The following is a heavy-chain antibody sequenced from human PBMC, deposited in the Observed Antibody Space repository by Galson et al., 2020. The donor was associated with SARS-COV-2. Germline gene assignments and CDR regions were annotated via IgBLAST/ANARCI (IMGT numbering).Heavy chain of an antibody. V-gene: IGHV3-30*18. J-gene: IGHJ6*02. CDR2: ISYDGSNK. CDR1: GFTFSSYG. D-gene: IGHD6-19*01. Sequence: GGSLRLSCAASGFTFSSYGMHWVRQAPGKGLERVAVISYDGSNKYYADSVKGRFTISRDNSKNTLYLQMNSLSAEDTAVYYCANSPRYSSGWFYYGMDVWGQGTTVTVSS. CDR3: ANSPRYSSGWFYYGMDV.